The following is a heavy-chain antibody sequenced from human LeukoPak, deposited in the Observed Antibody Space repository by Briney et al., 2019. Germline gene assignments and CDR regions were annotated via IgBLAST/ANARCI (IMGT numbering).Heavy chain of an antibody. CDR2: IYYSGST. J-gene: IGHJ4*02. CDR1: GGSISSSSYY. D-gene: IGHD3-10*01. V-gene: IGHV4-39*07. Sequence: PSEILSLTCTVSGGSISSSSYYWGWIRQPPGKGLEWIGSIYYSGSTYYNPSLKSRVTISVDTSKNQFSLKLSSVTAADTAVYYCAREIPDGSGSYYDGSPFDYWGQGTLVTVPS. CDR3: AREIPDGSGSYYDGSPFDY.